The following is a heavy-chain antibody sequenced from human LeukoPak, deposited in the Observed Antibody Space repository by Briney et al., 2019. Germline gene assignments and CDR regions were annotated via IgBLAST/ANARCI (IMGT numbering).Heavy chain of an antibody. CDR1: GFTFSTYW. CDR3: ARDSAGNDY. D-gene: IGHD6-13*01. V-gene: IGHV3-7*01. Sequence: GESLRLSCAASGFTFSTYWMSWVRQAPGKGPEWVANIKQDGSEKYYVDSVKGRFTISRDNAKNSLYLQMNSLRAEDTAMYYCARDSAGNDYWGQGTLVTVSS. CDR2: IKQDGSEK. J-gene: IGHJ4*02.